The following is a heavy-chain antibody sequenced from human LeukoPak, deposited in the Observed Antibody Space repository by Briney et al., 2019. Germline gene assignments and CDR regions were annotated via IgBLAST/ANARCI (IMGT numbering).Heavy chain of an antibody. D-gene: IGHD2-15*01. V-gene: IGHV3-64*01. CDR3: ARALYCSGGSCDDY. J-gene: IGHJ4*02. Sequence: GGSLRLSCAASGFTFSSYAMHWVRQAPGKGLEHVSAISSNGGSTYYANSVKGRFTISRDNSKNTLYLQMGSLRAEDMAVYYCARALYCSGGSCDDYWGQGTLVTVSS. CDR2: ISSNGGST. CDR1: GFTFSSYA.